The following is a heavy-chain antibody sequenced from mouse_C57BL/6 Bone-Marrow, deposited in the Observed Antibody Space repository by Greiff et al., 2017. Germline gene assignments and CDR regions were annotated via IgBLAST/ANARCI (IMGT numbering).Heavy chain of an antibody. CDR1: GYAFSSYW. D-gene: IGHD2-10*01. Sequence: VQLQQSGAELVKPGASVKISCKASGYAFSSYWMNWVKQRPGKGLEWIGQIYPGDGDTNYNGKFKGKATLTADKSSSTAYMQLSSLTSEDSAVYFCASPTMPTVRDWYFDVWGTGTTVTVSS. CDR2: IYPGDGDT. J-gene: IGHJ1*03. CDR3: ASPTMPTVRDWYFDV. V-gene: IGHV1-80*01.